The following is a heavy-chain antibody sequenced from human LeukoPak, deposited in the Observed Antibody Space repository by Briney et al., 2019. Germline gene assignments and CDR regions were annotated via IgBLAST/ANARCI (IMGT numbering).Heavy chain of an antibody. CDR3: ARDHISGSYLRGWYFDV. V-gene: IGHV3-30*03. CDR1: GFTFNNYG. Sequence: GGSLRLSCAGSGFTFNNYGIHWVRQAPGKGLEWVAVISFDGSDKYYADSVKVRFTISRDHSKNTLYLQMTSLRADDTAVYYCARDHISGSYLRGWYFDVWGRGTLVTVSS. J-gene: IGHJ2*01. CDR2: ISFDGSDK. D-gene: IGHD1-26*01.